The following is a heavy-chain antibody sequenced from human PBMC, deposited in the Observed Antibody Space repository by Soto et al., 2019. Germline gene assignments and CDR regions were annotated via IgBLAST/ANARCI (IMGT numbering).Heavy chain of an antibody. CDR1: GGTFSSYA. CDR3: ARDLRRGFWSGYHHAFDI. CDR2: SIPIFGTA. Sequence: QVQLVQSGAEVKKPGSSVKVSCKASGGTFSSYAISWVRQAPGQGLEWMGGSIPIFGTANYAQKFQGRVTITADESTSTSYMELSSQRSEHTAVYYCARDLRRGFWSGYHHAFDIWGQRTMVTVSS. D-gene: IGHD3-3*01. J-gene: IGHJ3*02. V-gene: IGHV1-69*01.